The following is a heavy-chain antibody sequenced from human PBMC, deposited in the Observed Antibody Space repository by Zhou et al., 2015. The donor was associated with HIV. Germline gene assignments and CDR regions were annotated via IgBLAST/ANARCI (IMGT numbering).Heavy chain of an antibody. CDR2: IIPILGIA. Sequence: QVQLVQSGAEVKKPGSSVKVSCKASGGTFSSYTISWVRQGPWTRALSGWEGIIPILGIANYAQKFQGRVTITADKSTSTAYMELSSLRSEDTAVYYCAGNYYDSSGYYYYYGMDVWGQGTTVTVSS. D-gene: IGHD3-22*01. J-gene: IGHJ6*02. CDR1: GGTFSSYT. CDR3: AGNYYDSSGYYYYYGMDV. V-gene: IGHV1-69*02.